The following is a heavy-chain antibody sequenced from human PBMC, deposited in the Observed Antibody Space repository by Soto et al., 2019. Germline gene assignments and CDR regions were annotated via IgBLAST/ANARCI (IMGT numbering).Heavy chain of an antibody. CDR2: TYYRSKWYN. CDR1: GDSVSSNSAA. J-gene: IGHJ6*02. CDR3: ARDRQWLVGSRTEYYGMDV. D-gene: IGHD6-19*01. V-gene: IGHV6-1*01. Sequence: SQTLSLTCAISGDSVSSNSAAWNWIRQSPSRGLEWLGRTYYRSKWYNDYAVSVKSRITINPDTSKNQFSLQLNSVTPEDTAVYYCARDRQWLVGSRTEYYGMDVWGQGTTVTVSS.